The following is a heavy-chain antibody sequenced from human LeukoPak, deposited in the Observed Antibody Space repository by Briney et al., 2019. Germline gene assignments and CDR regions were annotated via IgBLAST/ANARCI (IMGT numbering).Heavy chain of an antibody. Sequence: ASVKVSCKASGYTFTGYYMHWVRQAPGQGLEWMGWINPNSGGTNYAQKFQGRVTMTRDTSISTAYMELSRLRSDDTAVYYCAGEESKYYDFWSGYSFDNWFDPWGQGTLVTVSS. CDR3: AGEESKYYDFWSGYSFDNWFDP. CDR1: GYTFTGYY. CDR2: INPNSGGT. D-gene: IGHD3-3*01. J-gene: IGHJ5*02. V-gene: IGHV1-2*02.